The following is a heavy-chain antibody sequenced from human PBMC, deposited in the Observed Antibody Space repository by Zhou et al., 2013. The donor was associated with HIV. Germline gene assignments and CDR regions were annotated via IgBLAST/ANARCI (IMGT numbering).Heavy chain of an antibody. CDR3: GRDNGLRFLEWLDP. CDR2: IIPLLGIA. V-gene: IGHV1-69*04. Sequence: QVQLVQSGAEVKKPGSSVKVSCKASGGTFSSYAISWVRQAPGQGLEWMGKIIPLLGIANYAQRFQGRVTITADKSTSTAFMELSSLTSEDTAVYYCGRDNGLRFLEWLDPWGQGTLVTVSS. J-gene: IGHJ5*02. CDR1: GGTFSSYA. D-gene: IGHD3-3*01.